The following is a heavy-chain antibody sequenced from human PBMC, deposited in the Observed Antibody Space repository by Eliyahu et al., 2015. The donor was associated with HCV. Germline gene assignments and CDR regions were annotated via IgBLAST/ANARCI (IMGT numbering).Heavy chain of an antibody. V-gene: IGHV3-21*01. J-gene: IGHJ6*02. CDR3: ARIRGYTSSSGMDV. CDR2: ISSSSSYI. D-gene: IGHD6-6*01. Sequence: EVQLVESGGGLVKPGGSLRLSCAASGFTFSSYTMNWVRQAPGKGLEWVSSISSSSSYIYYTDSVKGRFTISRDNVKNSLYLQMNSLRAEDTAVYYCARIRGYTSSSGMDVWGQGTTVTVSS. CDR1: GFTFSSYT.